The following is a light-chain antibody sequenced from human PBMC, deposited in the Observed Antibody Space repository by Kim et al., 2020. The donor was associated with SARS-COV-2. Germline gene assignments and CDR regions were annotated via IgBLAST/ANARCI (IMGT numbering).Light chain of an antibody. CDR1: RLRKYY. CDR3: NSRDSSGNDLV. CDR2: GKN. V-gene: IGLV3-19*01. J-gene: IGLJ3*02. Sequence: ALGQTVRITCQGDRLRKYYATWYQQKPGQAPVLVIYGKNNRPSGITDRFSGSSSGNTASLTITGVQAEDEADYYCNSRDSSGNDLVFGGGTQLTVL.